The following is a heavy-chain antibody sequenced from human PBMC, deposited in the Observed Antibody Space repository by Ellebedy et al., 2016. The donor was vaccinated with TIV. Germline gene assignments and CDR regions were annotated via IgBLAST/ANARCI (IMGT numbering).Heavy chain of an antibody. Sequence: GESLKISCAASGFTFSSYPAHWVRQAPGKGLEWVAVISYDGSNKYYADSVKGRFTISRDNSKNTLYLQMNSLRVEDTAVYYCARWPSGDAPLDYWGQGTLVTVSS. CDR3: ARWPSGDAPLDY. J-gene: IGHJ4*02. CDR2: ISYDGSNK. V-gene: IGHV3-30-3*01. CDR1: GFTFSSYP. D-gene: IGHD4-17*01.